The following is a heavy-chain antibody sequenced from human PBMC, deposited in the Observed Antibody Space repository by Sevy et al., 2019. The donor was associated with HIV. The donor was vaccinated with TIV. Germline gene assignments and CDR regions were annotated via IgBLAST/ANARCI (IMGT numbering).Heavy chain of an antibody. J-gene: IGHJ6*03. V-gene: IGHV3-21*01. D-gene: IGHD6-19*01. CDR1: GFTFSSYS. CDR3: ARDARTPYSSGWYRGYYYYMDV. CDR2: ISSSSSYI. Sequence: GGSLRLSCAASGFTFSSYSMNWVRQAPGKGLEWVSSISSSSSYIYYADSVKGRFTISRDNAKNALYLQMTSLRAEDTAVYYCARDARTPYSSGWYRGYYYYMDVWGKGTTVTVSS.